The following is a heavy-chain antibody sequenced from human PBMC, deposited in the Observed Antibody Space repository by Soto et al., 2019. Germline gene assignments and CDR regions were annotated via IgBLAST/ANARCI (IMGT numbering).Heavy chain of an antibody. V-gene: IGHV4-61*01. D-gene: IGHD5-18*01. CDR3: ARGVGFGYFYYHMDL. Sequence: SETLSLTCTVSGDSVTSVSDYWSWIRQPPGKGLAWIGYIYYSGSADYNPSLGSRVTISIDTSKYQFPLNLTSVTAADSAVYYCARGVGFGYFYYHMDLWGQGTTVTVSS. CDR1: GDSVTSVSDY. J-gene: IGHJ6*03. CDR2: IYYSGSA.